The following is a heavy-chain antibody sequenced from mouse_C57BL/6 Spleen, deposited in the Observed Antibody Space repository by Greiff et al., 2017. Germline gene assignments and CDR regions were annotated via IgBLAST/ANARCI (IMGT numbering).Heavy chain of an antibody. CDR3: ARGYYGSSYAAY. D-gene: IGHD1-1*01. V-gene: IGHV1-52*01. Sequence: VQLQQPGAELVRPGSSVKLSCKASGYTFTSYWMHWVKQRPIQGLEWIGNIDPSDSETHYNQKFKDKATLTVDKSSSTAYMQLSSLTSEDSAVYYCARGYYGSSYAAYWGQGTLVTVSA. CDR2: IDPSDSET. J-gene: IGHJ3*01. CDR1: GYTFTSYW.